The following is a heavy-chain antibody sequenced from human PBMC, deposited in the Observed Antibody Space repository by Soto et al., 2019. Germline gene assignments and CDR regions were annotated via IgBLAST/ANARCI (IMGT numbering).Heavy chain of an antibody. Sequence: ASVKVSCKASGYTFTSYGISWVRQAPGQGLEWMGWISAYNGNTNYAQKLQGRVTMTTDTSTSTAYMELRSLRSDDTAVYYCARDNGYGYYYGSGSYSPGPWGQGTLVTVSS. J-gene: IGHJ5*02. CDR2: ISAYNGNT. D-gene: IGHD3-10*01. V-gene: IGHV1-18*01. CDR1: GYTFTSYG. CDR3: ARDNGYGYYYGSGSYSPGP.